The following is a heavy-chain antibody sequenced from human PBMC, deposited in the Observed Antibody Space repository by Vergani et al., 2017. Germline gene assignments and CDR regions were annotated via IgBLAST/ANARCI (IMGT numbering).Heavy chain of an antibody. J-gene: IGHJ4*02. CDR3: AIDTEAFDD. Sequence: EVQLVESGGGLFQPGGSLRLSCATSGFIFRNYWMRWVRQAPGRGLEGVAYIKPGGTEQYYAHSVKGRFTISRDDAKSALYLQMNNLRAEDTALYYCAIDTEAFDDWGQGTLVTVSS. V-gene: IGHV3-7*01. CDR2: IKPGGTEQ. CDR1: GFIFRNYW.